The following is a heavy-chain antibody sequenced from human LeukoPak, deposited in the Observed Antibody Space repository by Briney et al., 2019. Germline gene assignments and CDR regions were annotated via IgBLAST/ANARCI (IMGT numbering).Heavy chain of an antibody. CDR3: AKEEGYDSSGYYY. D-gene: IGHD3-22*01. V-gene: IGHV3-53*01. CDR1: GFTVSSNY. J-gene: IGHJ4*02. Sequence: GGSLRLSCAASGFTVSSNYMSWVRQAPGKGLEWVSIIYSGGSTFYADSVKGRFTISRDNSKNTLYLQMNSLRAEDTAVYYCAKEEGYDSSGYYYWGQGTLVTVSS. CDR2: IYSGGST.